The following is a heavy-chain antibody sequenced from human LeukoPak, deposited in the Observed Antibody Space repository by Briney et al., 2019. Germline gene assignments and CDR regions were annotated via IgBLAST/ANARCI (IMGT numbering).Heavy chain of an antibody. Sequence: PSETLSLTCTVSDGAIAGYSWSWIRQPPGKGLEWIGYIYYSGDTNYNPSLQSRVTVSVDTSKNQFSLKLTSVTAADTAVYYCARVLTVRGLLNWFDTWGQGTLVTVSS. CDR2: IYYSGDT. CDR1: DGAIAGYS. J-gene: IGHJ5*02. D-gene: IGHD3-10*01. CDR3: ARVLTVRGLLNWFDT. V-gene: IGHV4-59*01.